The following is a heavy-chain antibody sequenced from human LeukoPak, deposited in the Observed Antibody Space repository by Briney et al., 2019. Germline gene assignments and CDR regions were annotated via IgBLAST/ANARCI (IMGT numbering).Heavy chain of an antibody. D-gene: IGHD2-2*01. J-gene: IGHJ4*02. CDR1: GYIWTNNW. CDR2: IYPGHSDT. V-gene: IGHV5-51*01. Sequence: GESLKISCKVSGYIWTNNWIGWVRQVPGKGLEWMGLIYPGHSDTKYSPSFQGQVTFSVDKSINAAYLHWSSLQASDTAIYFCARFAYTSSLDYWGQGTRVTVSS. CDR3: ARFAYTSSLDY.